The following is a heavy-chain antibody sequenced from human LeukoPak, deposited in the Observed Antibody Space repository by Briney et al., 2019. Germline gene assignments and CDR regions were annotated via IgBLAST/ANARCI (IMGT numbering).Heavy chain of an antibody. CDR2: NYPGDSEA. Sequence: GASLKISCKGSGYSFTSYWIGWVRQMPGKDLEWMGINYPGDSEARYSPSFQGQVTISVDKSINTAYLQWSSLKASDTAMYYCARCKAVAGTINAFDFWGQGTMVTVSS. J-gene: IGHJ3*01. CDR3: ARCKAVAGTINAFDF. D-gene: IGHD6-19*01. V-gene: IGHV5-51*01. CDR1: GYSFTSYW.